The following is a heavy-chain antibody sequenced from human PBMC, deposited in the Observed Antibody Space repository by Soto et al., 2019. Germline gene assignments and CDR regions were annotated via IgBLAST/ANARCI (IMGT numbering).Heavy chain of an antibody. D-gene: IGHD3-22*01. J-gene: IGHJ6*02. CDR2: ISGSGGST. Sequence: PGGSLRLSCAASGFTFSSYAMSWVRQAPGKGLEWVSAISGSGGSTYYADSVKGRFTISRDNSKNTLYLQMNSLRAEDTAVYYCAKGSYYYDSSGSLYGMDVWGQGTTVTVSS. CDR1: GFTFSSYA. CDR3: AKGSYYYDSSGSLYGMDV. V-gene: IGHV3-23*01.